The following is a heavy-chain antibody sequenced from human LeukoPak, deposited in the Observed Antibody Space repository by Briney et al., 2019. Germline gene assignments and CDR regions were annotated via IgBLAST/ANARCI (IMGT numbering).Heavy chain of an antibody. J-gene: IGHJ6*03. CDR1: GYTFTGYY. V-gene: IGHV1-2*02. Sequence: ASVRVSCKASGYTFTGYYMHWVRQAPGQGLEWMGWINPNSGGTNYAQKFQGRVTMTRDTSISTAYMELSRLRSDDTAVYYCARGVYYYYYMDVWGKGTTVTVSS. CDR2: INPNSGGT. CDR3: ARGVYYYYYMDV.